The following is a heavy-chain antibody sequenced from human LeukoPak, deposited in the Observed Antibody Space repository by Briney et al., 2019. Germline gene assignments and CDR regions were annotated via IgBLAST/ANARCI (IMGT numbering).Heavy chain of an antibody. CDR1: GFSFSNHG. D-gene: IGHD6-19*01. V-gene: IGHV3-30*03. J-gene: IGHJ4*02. CDR2: IARDGGAK. CDR3: AREATWGQWYFDH. Sequence: PGTSLRLSCVASGFSFSNHGMHWVRQAPGKGLEWVSVIARDGGAKFYADSVKSRFTLSRDNSKNMFFLQMNFLTVEDTAIYYCAREATWGQWYFDHWGQGTPVTVSS.